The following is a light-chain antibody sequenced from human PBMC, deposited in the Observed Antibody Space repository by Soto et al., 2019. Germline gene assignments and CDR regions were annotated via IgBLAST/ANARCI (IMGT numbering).Light chain of an antibody. Sequence: AIRMTQSPSSFSASTGDRVTITCRASQGISSYLAWYQQKPGKAPKLLIYAASTLQSGVPSRFTGSGSGTDFTLTISCLQSEDFATYYCQQYYSYPWTFGQGTTVEIK. CDR3: QQYYSYPWT. J-gene: IGKJ1*01. CDR2: AAS. CDR1: QGISSY. V-gene: IGKV1-8*01.